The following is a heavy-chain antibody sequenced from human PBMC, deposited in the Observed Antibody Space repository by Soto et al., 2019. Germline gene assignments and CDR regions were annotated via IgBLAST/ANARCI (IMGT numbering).Heavy chain of an antibody. Sequence: EVQLLQSGGGLVQPGGSLRLSCAASGFTFTSYSMTWVRQTPGKGLEWVAAVNPGGYSTYYADSVKGGFTISRDNSNKTLYLQMNSLRAEDTAVYYCAEDLRAGSGYDFDYRDQGTLVTVSS. CDR2: VNPGGYST. CDR1: GFTFTSYS. D-gene: IGHD5-12*01. CDR3: AEDLRAGSGYDFDY. J-gene: IGHJ4*02. V-gene: IGHV3-23*01.